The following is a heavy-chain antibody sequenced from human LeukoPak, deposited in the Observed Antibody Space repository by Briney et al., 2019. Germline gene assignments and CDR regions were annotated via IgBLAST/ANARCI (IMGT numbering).Heavy chain of an antibody. J-gene: IGHJ4*02. CDR1: GGSISSYY. D-gene: IGHD3-10*01. CDR2: IYYSGST. V-gene: IGHV4-59*01. Sequence: SETLSLTCTVSGGSISSYYWSWIRQPPGKGLEWIGNIYYSGSTNYNPSLKSRVTISVDTSKNQFSLKLNSVTAADTAVYYCARTSYYSSGSYHYWGQGTLVTVSS. CDR3: ARTSYYSSGSYHY.